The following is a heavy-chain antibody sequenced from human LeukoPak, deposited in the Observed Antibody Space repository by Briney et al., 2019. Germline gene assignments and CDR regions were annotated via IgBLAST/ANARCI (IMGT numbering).Heavy chain of an antibody. V-gene: IGHV4-59*01. CDR3: ARVGYCSGGSCYSSPLFDY. Sequence: PSETLSLTCTVSGGSISSYYRSWIRQPPGKGLEWIGYIYYSGSTNYNPSLKSRVTISVDTSKNQFSLKLSSVTAADTAVYYCARVGYCSGGSCYSSPLFDYWGQGTLVTVSS. CDR2: IYYSGST. J-gene: IGHJ4*02. D-gene: IGHD2-15*01. CDR1: GGSISSYY.